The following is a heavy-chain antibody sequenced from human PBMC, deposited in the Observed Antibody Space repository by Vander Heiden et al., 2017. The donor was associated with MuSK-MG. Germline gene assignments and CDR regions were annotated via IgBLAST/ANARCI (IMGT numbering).Heavy chain of an antibody. D-gene: IGHD1-26*01. CDR1: GFTFSSYS. CDR2: ISRSSSTI. V-gene: IGHV3-48*01. J-gene: IGHJ4*02. Sequence: EVQLVESGGGLVQPGGSLRLSCAASGFTFSSYSMNWVRQAPGKGLEWVSYISRSSSTIYYADSVKGRFTISRDNAKNSLYLQMNSLRAEDTAVYYCARDQGREVTDYFDFWGQGTLVTVSS. CDR3: ARDQGREVTDYFDF.